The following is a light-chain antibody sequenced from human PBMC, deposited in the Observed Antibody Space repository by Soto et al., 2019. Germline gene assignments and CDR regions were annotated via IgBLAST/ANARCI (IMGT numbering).Light chain of an antibody. V-gene: IGLV2-18*02. CDR3: TSYATGSAYV. CDR2: DVS. J-gene: IGLJ1*01. CDR1: SSDVGGYNR. Sequence: QSALTQPPSVSGSPGQSVTISCTGTSSDVGGYNRVSWYQQPPGKAPKLLIYDVSNRPSGGSTRFSGSKSGNTASLPISGLQAEDEADYYCTSYATGSAYVFGPGTKVTVL.